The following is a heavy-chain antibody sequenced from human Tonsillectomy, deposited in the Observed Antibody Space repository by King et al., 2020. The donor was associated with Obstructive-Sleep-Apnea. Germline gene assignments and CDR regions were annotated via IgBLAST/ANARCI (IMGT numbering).Heavy chain of an antibody. J-gene: IGHJ4*02. CDR2: IYYSGST. D-gene: IGHD3-22*01. Sequence: LQLQESGPGLVKPSETLSLTCTVSGGSISSSSYYWGWIRQPPGKGLEWIGGIYYSGSTYYNPSLRSRVTISVDTSKNQFSLKLSSVTSADTAVYYCARVSYYYDSSVYYPLYYFDYWGQGTLVTVSS. V-gene: IGHV4-39*07. CDR3: ARVSYYYDSSVYYPLYYFDY. CDR1: GGSISSSSYY.